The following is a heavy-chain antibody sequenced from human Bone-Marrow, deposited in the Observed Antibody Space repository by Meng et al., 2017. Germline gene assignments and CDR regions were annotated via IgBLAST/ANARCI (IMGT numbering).Heavy chain of an antibody. D-gene: IGHD6-13*01. CDR3: ARDWYRGNYYYGMDV. V-gene: IGHV3-20*04. CDR2: NSWNGGRT. CDR1: GLTFGDYG. Sequence: GESLKIPCAASGLTFGDYGMGWVRQAPGKGLEWVSGNSWNGGRTGYADSVEGRFTISRDNAKNSLSLQMNHLRPGDTALYYCARDWYRGNYYYGMDVWGQGTMVTGYS. J-gene: IGHJ6*01.